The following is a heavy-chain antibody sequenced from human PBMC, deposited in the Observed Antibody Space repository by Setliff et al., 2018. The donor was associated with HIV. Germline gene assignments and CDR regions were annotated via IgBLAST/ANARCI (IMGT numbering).Heavy chain of an antibody. J-gene: IGHJ4*02. CDR2: IIPMFEIA. CDR3: AREPSGSGNYFYFDY. V-gene: IGHV1-69*13. D-gene: IGHD1-26*01. CDR1: EGTFSSYA. Sequence: SVKVSCKASEGTFSSYAVSWVRQAPGQGLEWMEGIIPMFEIANYAQRFQGRVTITAEESTSIVYMELSSLRSEDTAVYYCAREPSGSGNYFYFDYWGQGTLVTVYS.